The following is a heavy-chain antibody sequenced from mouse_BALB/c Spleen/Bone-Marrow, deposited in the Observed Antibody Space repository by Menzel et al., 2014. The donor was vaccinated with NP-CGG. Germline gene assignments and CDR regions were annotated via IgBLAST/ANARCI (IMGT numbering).Heavy chain of an antibody. CDR2: IDPANVNT. Sequence: VQLQQSGAELVKPGVSVKLSCTASDFNIKDAYMHWVKQRPEQGLEWIGRIDPANVNTKYDTKFQGKATITADTSSNTAYLLLSSLTSEDTAVYYCAVYYYGRSSFAYWGQGTLVTVSA. J-gene: IGHJ3*01. D-gene: IGHD1-1*01. CDR1: DFNIKDAY. V-gene: IGHV14-3*02. CDR3: AVYYYGRSSFAY.